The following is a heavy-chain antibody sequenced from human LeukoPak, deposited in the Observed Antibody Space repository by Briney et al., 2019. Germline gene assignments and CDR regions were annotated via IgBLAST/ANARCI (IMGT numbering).Heavy chain of an antibody. J-gene: IGHJ4*02. CDR3: VSGYRNGVDY. Sequence: PGGSLRLSCAVSGFTFSSYEMNWVRQAPGKGLEWVSYISSGGSAIYYADSVRGRFTISRDNARNSLYLQMNSPRIEDTAVYYCVSGYRNGVDYWGQGILVTVSS. CDR2: ISSGGSAI. V-gene: IGHV3-48*03. D-gene: IGHD5-12*01. CDR1: GFTFSSYE.